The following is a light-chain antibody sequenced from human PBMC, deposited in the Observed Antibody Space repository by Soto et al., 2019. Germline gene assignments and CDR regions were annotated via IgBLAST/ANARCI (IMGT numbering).Light chain of an antibody. V-gene: IGKV1-5*01. J-gene: IGKJ2*01. Sequence: DIQMTQSPYTLSASVGDRVTITCRASQHINTWLAWYQQKSGKAPKFLMYDASSLESGVPSRFSGSSSGTEFTLTISSVQPGDFATYYCQQYHSYPYTFGQGTKLEIK. CDR2: DAS. CDR1: QHINTW. CDR3: QQYHSYPYT.